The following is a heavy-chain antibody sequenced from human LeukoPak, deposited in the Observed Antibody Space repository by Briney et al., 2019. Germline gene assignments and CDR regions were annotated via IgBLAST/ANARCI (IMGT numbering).Heavy chain of an antibody. CDR2: IYYSGST. CDR1: GGSISSYY. V-gene: IGHV4-59*08. CDR3: ARLVVTATYDAFDI. J-gene: IGHJ3*02. D-gene: IGHD2-21*02. Sequence: SETLSLTCTVPGGSISSYYWSWIRQPPGKGLEWIGYIYYSGSTNYNPSLKSRVTISVDTSKNQFSLKLSSVTAADTAVYYCARLVVTATYDAFDIWGQGTMVTVSS.